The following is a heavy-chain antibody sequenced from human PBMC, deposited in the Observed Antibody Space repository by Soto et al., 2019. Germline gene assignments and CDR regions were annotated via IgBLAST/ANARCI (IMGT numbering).Heavy chain of an antibody. J-gene: IGHJ5*01. CDR3: ARAIGGNNWNPNWFDS. CDR1: GGSISSGGYS. Sequence: PPETLSLTCAVSGGSISSGGYSWSWIRQPPGKGLEWIGYIYHSGSTYYNPSLKSRVTISVDRSKNQFSLKLSSVTAADTAVYYCARAIGGNNWNPNWFDSWGQGTKVTVSS. V-gene: IGHV4-30-2*01. CDR2: IYHSGST. D-gene: IGHD1-20*01.